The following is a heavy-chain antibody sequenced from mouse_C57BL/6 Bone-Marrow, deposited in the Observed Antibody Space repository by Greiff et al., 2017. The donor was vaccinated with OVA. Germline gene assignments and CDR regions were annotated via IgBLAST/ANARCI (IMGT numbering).Heavy chain of an antibody. J-gene: IGHJ2*01. CDR2: ISSGGDYI. V-gene: IGHV5-9-1*02. CDR1: GFTFSSYA. D-gene: IGHD2-12*01. CDR3: TRGRRHFDY. Sequence: DVMLVESGEGLVKPGGSLKLSCAASGFTFSSYAMSWVRQTPEKRLEWVAYISSGGDYIYYADTVKGRFTISRDNARNTLYLQMSSLKSEDTAMYYCTRGRRHFDYWGQGTTLTVSS.